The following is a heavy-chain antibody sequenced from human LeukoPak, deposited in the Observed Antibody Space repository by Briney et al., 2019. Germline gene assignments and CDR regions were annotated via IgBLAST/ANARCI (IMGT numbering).Heavy chain of an antibody. CDR3: ARGPPFDY. V-gene: IGHV3-21*01. J-gene: IGHJ4*02. Sequence: GGSLRLSCAASGFTFGGNSISWVRQAPGKGLEWVSLISGSSSYTYYADSLKGRFTISRDNAKHSLYLQMNNLRVDDTAVYYCARGPPFDYWGQGTLVTVSS. CDR1: GFTFGGNS. CDR2: ISGSSSYT.